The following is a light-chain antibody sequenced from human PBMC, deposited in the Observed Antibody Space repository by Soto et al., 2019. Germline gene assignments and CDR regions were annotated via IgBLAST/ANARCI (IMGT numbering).Light chain of an antibody. CDR2: GAS. J-gene: IGKJ1*01. CDR1: QSVSSSY. V-gene: IGKV3-20*01. Sequence: EIVLTQSPDALSLSPGERATLSGRASQSVSSSYLAWYQQKSGQAPRLLIYGASSRATGIPDRFSGSGSGTDFTLIISRLEPEDFAVYYCQQYGSSPETFGHGTKVEIK. CDR3: QQYGSSPET.